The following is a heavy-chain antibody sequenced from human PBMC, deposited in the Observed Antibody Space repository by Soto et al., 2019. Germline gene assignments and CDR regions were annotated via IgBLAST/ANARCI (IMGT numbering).Heavy chain of an antibody. CDR1: GFTFSSYG. D-gene: IGHD6-19*01. V-gene: IGHV3-30*18. J-gene: IGHJ4*02. CDR2: ISYDGSNK. CDR3: AKDRGRAGDIAVAGYFDY. Sequence: QVQLVESGGGVVQPGRSLRLSCAASGFTFSSYGMHWVRQTPGKGLEWVAVISYDGSNKYYADSVKGRFTISRDHSRNTLYLQMNSLRAEDTAVYYCAKDRGRAGDIAVAGYFDYWGQGTLVTVSS.